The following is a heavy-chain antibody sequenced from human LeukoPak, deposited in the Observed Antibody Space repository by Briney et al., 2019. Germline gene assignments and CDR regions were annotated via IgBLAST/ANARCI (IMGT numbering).Heavy chain of an antibody. D-gene: IGHD3-22*01. CDR2: IWYDGSNK. CDR1: GFTFSSYG. CDR3: ARDTFYDSSGYYYTFDY. Sequence: PGGSLRLTCAASGFTFSSYGMHWVRQAPGKGLEWVAAIWYDGSNKYYADSVKGRFTISRDNSKNTLYLQMNSLRAEDTAVYYCARDTFYDSSGYYYTFDYWGQGTLVTVSS. J-gene: IGHJ4*02. V-gene: IGHV3-33*01.